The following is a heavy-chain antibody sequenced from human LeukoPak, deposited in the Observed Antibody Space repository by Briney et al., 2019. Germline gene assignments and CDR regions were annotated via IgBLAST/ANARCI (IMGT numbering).Heavy chain of an antibody. D-gene: IGHD2-15*01. CDR2: IGSSSGTI. V-gene: IGHV3-48*02. CDR1: GFTFSSYS. CDR3: ARYCSGGYCYSPFSFDY. J-gene: IGHJ4*02. Sequence: GSLRLSCAASGFTFSSYSMNWVRQAPGKGLEWVSYIGSSSGTIYYIDAVKGRFTISRDNAKNSLYLQMDSLRDEDTAVYYCARYCSGGYCYSPFSFDYWGQGTLVTVSS.